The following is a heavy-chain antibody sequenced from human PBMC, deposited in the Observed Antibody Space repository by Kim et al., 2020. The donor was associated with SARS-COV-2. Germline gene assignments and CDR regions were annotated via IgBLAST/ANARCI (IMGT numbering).Heavy chain of an antibody. CDR1: GFTFSSYA. CDR3: ARALGYCSSTSCYGGPLSGMDV. Sequence: GGSLRLSCAASGFTFSSYAMHWVRQAPGKGLEWVAVMSYDGSNKYYADSVKGRFTISRDNSKNTLYLQMNSLRAEDTAVYYCARALGYCSSTSCYGGPLSGMDVWGQGTTVTVSS. V-gene: IGHV3-30*04. J-gene: IGHJ6*02. D-gene: IGHD2-2*01. CDR2: MSYDGSNK.